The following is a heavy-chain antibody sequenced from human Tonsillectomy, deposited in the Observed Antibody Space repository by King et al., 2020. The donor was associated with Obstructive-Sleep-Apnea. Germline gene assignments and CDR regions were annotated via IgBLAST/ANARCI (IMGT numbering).Heavy chain of an antibody. CDR3: ARDFGSSGWWKAFDI. CDR1: GFTLSSYW. V-gene: IGHV3-7*03. Sequence: VQLVESGGGLVQPGGSLRLSCAASGFTLSSYWMSWVRQVPGKGLEWVANIKQDGSWKDVLDSVMGRFTIYRENDKNSLYLQMNSLRAEDTAVHYCARDFGSSGWWKAFDIWGQGTMVTVSS. CDR2: IKQDGSWK. J-gene: IGHJ3*02. D-gene: IGHD6-19*01.